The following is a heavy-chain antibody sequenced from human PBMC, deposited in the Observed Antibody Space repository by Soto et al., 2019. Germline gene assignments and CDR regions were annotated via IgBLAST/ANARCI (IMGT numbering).Heavy chain of an antibody. D-gene: IGHD3-9*01. CDR2: IYHSGST. J-gene: IGHJ4*03. V-gene: IGHV4-38-2*01. CDR1: VYSISSGYY. CDR3: ARAPPHRMTGHTDYFEY. Sequence: SETLSLTCAVSVYSISSGYYCVWIRQPPGKGLEWIGSIYHSGSTYYNPSLKSRVTISVDTSKNQFSLKLSSVTAADTAVYYCARAPPHRMTGHTDYFEYWGQGTTVTVSS.